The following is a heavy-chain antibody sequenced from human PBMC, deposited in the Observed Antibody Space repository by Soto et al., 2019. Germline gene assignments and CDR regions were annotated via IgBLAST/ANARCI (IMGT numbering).Heavy chain of an antibody. Sequence: PGGSLRLSCAATGFTFRNYGMHWVRQVPGKGLEWVAGTTWNSDNIGYADSMKGRFVISRDNADNSLFLQMNSLRTEDTAIYYCAKVRSGSFGVGYFDHWGQGTLVTVSS. V-gene: IGHV3-9*01. CDR2: TTWNSDNI. D-gene: IGHD1-26*01. CDR3: AKVRSGSFGVGYFDH. J-gene: IGHJ4*02. CDR1: GFTFRNYG.